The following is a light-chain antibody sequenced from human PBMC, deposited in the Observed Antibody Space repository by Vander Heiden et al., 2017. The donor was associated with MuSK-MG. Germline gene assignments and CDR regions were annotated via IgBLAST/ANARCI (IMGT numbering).Light chain of an antibody. V-gene: IGLV3-21*02. CDR1: DIGGKS. Sequence: SVITQPPSVAVTPGPTATRLCCADDIGGKSVHWYHQRTGQAPVFVILDDRDRPSGSPDRCSGAKSGNTATLTISRVEAGEEADYYCQVLESDTDLWVFGGGTKLTVL. CDR2: DDR. J-gene: IGLJ3*02. CDR3: QVLESDTDLWV.